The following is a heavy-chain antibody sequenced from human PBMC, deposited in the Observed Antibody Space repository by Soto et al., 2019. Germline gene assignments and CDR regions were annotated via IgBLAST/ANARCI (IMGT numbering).Heavy chain of an antibody. CDR3: ATVYYDSSGTNLDY. CDR1: GYTLTELS. V-gene: IGHV1-24*01. Sequence: GASVKVSCKVSGYTLTELSMHWVRQAHGKGLEWMGGFDPEDGETIYAQKFQGRVTMTEDTSTDTAYMELSSLRSEDTAVYYCATVYYDSSGTNLDYWGQGTLVTVSS. J-gene: IGHJ4*02. D-gene: IGHD3-22*01. CDR2: FDPEDGET.